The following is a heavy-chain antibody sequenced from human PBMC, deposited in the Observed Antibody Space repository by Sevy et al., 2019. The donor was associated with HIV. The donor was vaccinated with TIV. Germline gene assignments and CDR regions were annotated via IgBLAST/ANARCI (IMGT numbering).Heavy chain of an antibody. CDR2: ISYSGIA. V-gene: IGHV4-39*01. D-gene: IGHD3-10*01. CDR1: GGSISVSSYY. CDR3: ARQTPYGSD. Sequence: PSETLSLTCTVSGGSISVSSYYWSWIRQPPGKGLEWIGSISYSGIANYNSSLKSRVTISVGTSKKQFSVKVSSVTAADTAVYYCARQTPYGSDWGQGTLVTVSS. J-gene: IGHJ4*02.